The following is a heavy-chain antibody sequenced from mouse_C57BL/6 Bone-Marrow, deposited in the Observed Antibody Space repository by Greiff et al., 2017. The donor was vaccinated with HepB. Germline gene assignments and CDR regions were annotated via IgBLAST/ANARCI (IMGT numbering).Heavy chain of an antibody. Sequence: EVKVVESGGGLVQSGRSLRLSCATSGFTFSDFYMEWVRQAPGKGLEWIAASRKKANDYTTEYSASVKGPFIVSRDTSQSILYLQMHALRAEDTAIYYSARDGGDGYDGFAYWGRGTRVTVSA. J-gene: IGHJ3*01. CDR1: GFTFSDFY. D-gene: IGHD2-2*01. CDR3: ARDGGDGYDGFAY. V-gene: IGHV7-1*01. CDR2: SRKKANDYTT.